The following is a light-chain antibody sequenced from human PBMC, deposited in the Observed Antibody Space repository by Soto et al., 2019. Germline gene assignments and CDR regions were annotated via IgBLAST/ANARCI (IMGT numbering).Light chain of an antibody. V-gene: IGKV3-20*01. J-gene: IGKJ3*01. CDR2: GAS. CDR1: QYVSNK. CDR3: QQYGRSPYT. Sequence: ETVMTQSPATPSVCQGERATLSCRASQYVSNKVAWYQQKPGQAPRLLIYGASNRVPGIPDRFSGRGSGTDFIFTVSRLEPEDFAVYYCQQYGRSPYTLGHGTKVAVK.